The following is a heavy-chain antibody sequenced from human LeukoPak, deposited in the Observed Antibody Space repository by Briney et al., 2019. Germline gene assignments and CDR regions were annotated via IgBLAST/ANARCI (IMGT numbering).Heavy chain of an antibody. Sequence: PSETLSLTCTVSGGSISSYYWSWIRQPPGKGLEWIGEINHSGSTNYNPSLKSRVTISVDTSKNQFSLKLSSVTAADTAVYYCARFSSHLGMDVWGKGTTVTVSS. CDR3: ARFSSHLGMDV. CDR1: GGSISSYY. J-gene: IGHJ6*04. CDR2: INHSGST. V-gene: IGHV4-34*01.